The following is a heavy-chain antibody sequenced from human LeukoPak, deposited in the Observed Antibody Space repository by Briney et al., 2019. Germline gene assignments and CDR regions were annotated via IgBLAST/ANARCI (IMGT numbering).Heavy chain of an antibody. J-gene: IGHJ3*02. CDR3: ARRDGGAAFDI. Sequence: SETLSLTCTVPGGSISTYYWSWIRQPPGKGLEWIGYIYYSGSTNSNPSLKSRVPISVATSKNQFSLKLTSVTAADTAVYYCARRDGGAAFDIWGQGTMVTVSS. CDR1: GGSISTYY. V-gene: IGHV4-59*08. D-gene: IGHD4-23*01. CDR2: IYYSGST.